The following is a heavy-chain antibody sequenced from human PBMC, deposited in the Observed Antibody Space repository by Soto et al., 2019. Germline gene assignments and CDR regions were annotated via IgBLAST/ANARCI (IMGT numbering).Heavy chain of an antibody. D-gene: IGHD3-10*01. V-gene: IGHV3-30-3*01. CDR2: ISYDGSNK. CDR3: ARDTYHSFGELLNIFDY. CDR1: GFTFSSYA. J-gene: IGHJ4*02. Sequence: PGGSLRLSCAASGFTFSSYAMHWVRQAPGKGLEWVAVISYDGSNKYYADSVKGRFTISRDNSKNTLYLQMNSLRAEDTAVYYCARDTYHSFGELLNIFDYWGQGTLVTVSS.